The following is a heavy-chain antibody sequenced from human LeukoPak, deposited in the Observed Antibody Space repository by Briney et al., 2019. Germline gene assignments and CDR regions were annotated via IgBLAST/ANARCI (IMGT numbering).Heavy chain of an antibody. CDR2: ISYGGSNK. D-gene: IGHD6-19*01. CDR1: GFTFSSYA. J-gene: IGHJ4*02. V-gene: IGHV3-30-3*01. Sequence: GRSLRLSCAASGFTFSSYAMHWVRQAPGKGLEWVAVISYGGSNKYYADSVKGRFTISRDNSKNTLYLQMNSPRAEDTAVYYCARGGAVAVLYYFDYWGQGTLVTVSS. CDR3: ARGGAVAVLYYFDY.